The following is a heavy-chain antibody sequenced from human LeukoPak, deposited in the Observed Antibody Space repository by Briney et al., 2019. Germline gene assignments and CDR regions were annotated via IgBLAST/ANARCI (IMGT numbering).Heavy chain of an antibody. CDR1: GVTFSRSG. Sequence: QPGRSLRLSCAASGVTFSRSGFHWVRQAPGKGLEWVAVISYDGSNKYYADSVKGRFTISRDNSKNTLYLQMNSLRAEDTAVYYCARGYYDSSRQDNHWYFDLWGRGTLVTVSS. J-gene: IGHJ2*01. CDR3: ARGYYDSSRQDNHWYFDL. V-gene: IGHV3-30*03. CDR2: ISYDGSNK. D-gene: IGHD3-22*01.